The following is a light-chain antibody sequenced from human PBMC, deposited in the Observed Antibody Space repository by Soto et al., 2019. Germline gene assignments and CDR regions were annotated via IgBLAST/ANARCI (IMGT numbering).Light chain of an antibody. CDR2: DAS. J-gene: IGKJ5*01. Sequence: EIVLTQSPATLSLSPGERATLSCRASQSVSSYLAWYQHKPGQAPRLLIYDASNRATGIPARSSGSGSGTGFTPTISSLEPEDVAVYYYQQRSNWPPITFGQGTRLE. CDR1: QSVSSY. V-gene: IGKV3-11*01. CDR3: QQRSNWPPIT.